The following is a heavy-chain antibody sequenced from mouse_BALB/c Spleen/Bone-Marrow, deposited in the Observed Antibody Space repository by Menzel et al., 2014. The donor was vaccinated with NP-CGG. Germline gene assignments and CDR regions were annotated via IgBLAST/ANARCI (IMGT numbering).Heavy chain of an antibody. D-gene: IGHD1-1*01. Sequence: EVQLQQSGAELVKPGASVKLSCTASGFNIKDTYMHWVKQRPEQGLEWIGRIGPANGNTKYDPKFQGKATITADTSSNTAYLQLSSLTSEDTAVYYCARSRDYGSSYYAMDYRGQGTSVTVSS. V-gene: IGHV14-3*02. J-gene: IGHJ4*01. CDR1: GFNIKDTY. CDR2: IGPANGNT. CDR3: ARSRDYGSSYYAMDY.